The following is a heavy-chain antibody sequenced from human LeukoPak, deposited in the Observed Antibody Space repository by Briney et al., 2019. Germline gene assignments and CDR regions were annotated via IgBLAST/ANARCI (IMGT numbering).Heavy chain of an antibody. Sequence: PGGSLRLSCAASGFTFSSYGMSWVRQAPGKGLEWVSAISGSGGSTYYADSVKGRFTISRDNSKNTLYLQMNSLRAEDTAVYYCAKSRESSGWLVLDYWGQGTLVTVSS. CDR1: GFTFSSYG. V-gene: IGHV3-23*01. J-gene: IGHJ4*02. CDR3: AKSRESSGWLVLDY. CDR2: ISGSGGST. D-gene: IGHD6-19*01.